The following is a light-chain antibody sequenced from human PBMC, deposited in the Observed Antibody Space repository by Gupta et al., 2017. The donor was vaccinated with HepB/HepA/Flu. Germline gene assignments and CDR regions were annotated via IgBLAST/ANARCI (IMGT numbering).Light chain of an antibody. V-gene: IGLV1-40*01. Sequence: QSVLTQPPSVSGAPGQRVTISCTGSSSNIGAGYDVHWYQHLPGTVPKVRSDVHNYRPSGVPDRFSGSRSGTSASLATSGLQAEDEADYFCQSYDSGLSGYVFGSGTKVTVL. CDR3: QSYDSGLSGYV. CDR2: VHN. J-gene: IGLJ1*01. CDR1: SSNIGAGYD.